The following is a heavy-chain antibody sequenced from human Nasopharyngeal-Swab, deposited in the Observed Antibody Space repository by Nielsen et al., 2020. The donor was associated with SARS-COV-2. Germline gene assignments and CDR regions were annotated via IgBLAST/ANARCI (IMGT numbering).Heavy chain of an antibody. V-gene: IGHV1-46*01. CDR2: INPSGGST. CDR3: ARVLGATDGMDV. Sequence: ASVKVSCKASGYSFTSYYMHWVRQAPGQGLEWMGIINPSGGSTSYAQKFQGRVTMTRDTSTSTVYMELSSLRSEDTAVYYYARVLGATDGMDVWGQGTTVTVSS. J-gene: IGHJ6*02. CDR1: GYSFTSYY. D-gene: IGHD1-26*01.